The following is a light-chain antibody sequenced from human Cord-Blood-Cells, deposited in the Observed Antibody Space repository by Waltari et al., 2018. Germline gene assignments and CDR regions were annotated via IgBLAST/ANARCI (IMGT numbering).Light chain of an antibody. J-gene: IGKJ3*01. CDR3: QRSYSTPLFT. CDR2: TAS. CDR1: QSISSY. Sequence: DIQMTQSPSSLSASVGDRVTITCRSSQSISSYLNWYQQKPGKAPKLLIYTASSLQSGVPSRFSASGSGTDFTPTISSLQPEDFATYYCQRSYSTPLFTFGPGTKVDIK. V-gene: IGKV1-39*01.